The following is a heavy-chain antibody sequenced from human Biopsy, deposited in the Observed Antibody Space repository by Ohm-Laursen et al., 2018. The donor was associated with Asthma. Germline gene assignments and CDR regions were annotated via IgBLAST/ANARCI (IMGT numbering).Heavy chain of an antibody. V-gene: IGHV3-21*01. CDR2: ISSSSSYI. CDR1: GFTFSSYS. CDR3: ARGPAWQQLDN. Sequence: SLRLSCSASGFTFSSYSMNWVRQAPGKGLEWVSSISSSSSYIYYADSVKGRFTISRDNAKSTLYLEMNSLRAEDTAVYYCARGPAWQQLDNWGQGTLVTVSS. J-gene: IGHJ4*02. D-gene: IGHD6-13*01.